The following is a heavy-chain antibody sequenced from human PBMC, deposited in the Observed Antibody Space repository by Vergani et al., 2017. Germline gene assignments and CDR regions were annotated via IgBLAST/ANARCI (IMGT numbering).Heavy chain of an antibody. CDR1: GFTFSSYS. D-gene: IGHD3-10*01. V-gene: IGHV3-21*01. CDR3: AREAPLGFGGLLDLDY. CDR2: ISRSSSYI. J-gene: IGHJ4*02. Sequence: EVQLVESGGGLVKPGGSLRLSCAASGFTFSSYSMNWVRQAPGKGLEWVASISRSSSYIYYADSVKGRFTISRDNAKNSLYLQMNSLRAEDTAVYYCAREAPLGFGGLLDLDYWGQGTLVTVSS.